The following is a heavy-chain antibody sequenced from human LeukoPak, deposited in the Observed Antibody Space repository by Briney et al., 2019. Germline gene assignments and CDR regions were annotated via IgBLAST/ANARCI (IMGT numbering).Heavy chain of an antibody. V-gene: IGHV3-66*01. CDR1: GFTVSSNY. J-gene: IGHJ4*02. Sequence: GGSLRLSCAASGFTVSSNYMSWVRQAPGKGLEWVSAIYTGGSTYYAGSVKGRFTISRDNSKNTLYLQMNSLRAEDTAVYYCARNLYYDDSRGYYYYWGQGTLVTVSS. CDR3: ARNLYYDDSRGYYYY. D-gene: IGHD3-22*01. CDR2: IYTGGST.